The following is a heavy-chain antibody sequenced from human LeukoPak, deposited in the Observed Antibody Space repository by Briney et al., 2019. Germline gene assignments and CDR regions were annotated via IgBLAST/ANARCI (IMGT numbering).Heavy chain of an antibody. CDR3: ARDLRGGYDSSGYWDPWFGY. D-gene: IGHD3-22*01. CDR1: GYTFTSYG. CDR2: ISAYNGNT. Sequence: ASVKVSCKASGYTFTSYGISWVRQAPGQGLEWMGWISAYNGNTNYAQKLQGRVTMTTDTSTSTAYMELRSLRSDDTAVYYCARDLRGGYDSSGYWDPWFGYWGQGTLVTVSS. V-gene: IGHV1-18*01. J-gene: IGHJ4*02.